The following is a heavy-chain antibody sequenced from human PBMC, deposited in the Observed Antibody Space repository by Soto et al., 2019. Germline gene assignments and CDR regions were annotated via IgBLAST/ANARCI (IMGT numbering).Heavy chain of an antibody. V-gene: IGHV4-38-2*02. D-gene: IGHD3-9*01. CDR1: GYSISSGYY. J-gene: IGHJ6*02. Sequence: PSESLSLTCSVSGYSISSGYYWGWIRQPPGKGLEWIGSIYHSGSTYYNPSLKSRVTISVGTSKNQFSLKLSSVTAADTAVYYCARGIGFDYDILTGYYYYYYGMDVWGQGTTVTVSS. CDR3: ARGIGFDYDILTGYYYYYYGMDV. CDR2: IYHSGST.